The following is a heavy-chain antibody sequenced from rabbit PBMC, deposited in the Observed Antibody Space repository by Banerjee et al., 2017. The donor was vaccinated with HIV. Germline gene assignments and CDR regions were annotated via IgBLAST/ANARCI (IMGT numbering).Heavy chain of an antibody. CDR1: GFDLSSSYW. CDR2: IYTDNSGST. J-gene: IGHJ4*01. V-gene: IGHV1S45*01. D-gene: IGHD1-1*01. CDR3: ARVYASSSGYYNL. Sequence: QEQLEESGGGLVKPEGSLTLTCKASGFDLSSSYWICWVRQAPGKGLEWIACIYTDNSGSTWYASWVNGRFTISKTSSTTVTLQMTSLTAADTATYFCARVYASSSGYYNLWGPGTLVTVS.